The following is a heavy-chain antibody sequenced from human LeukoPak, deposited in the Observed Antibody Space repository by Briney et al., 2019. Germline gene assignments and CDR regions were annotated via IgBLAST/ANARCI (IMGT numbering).Heavy chain of an antibody. D-gene: IGHD2-2*01. CDR2: IYYSGST. Sequence: PSETLSLNCTVSGGSISSYYWSWIRQPPGQGLEWIGYIYYSGSTNSNPSLNSRVTISVDTTKNQFSLKLSSVTAADTAVYYCARSRFVVVPAAIVYYYYGMDVWGQGTTVTVSS. CDR3: ARSRFVVVPAAIVYYYYGMDV. J-gene: IGHJ6*02. V-gene: IGHV4-59*01. CDR1: GGSISSYY.